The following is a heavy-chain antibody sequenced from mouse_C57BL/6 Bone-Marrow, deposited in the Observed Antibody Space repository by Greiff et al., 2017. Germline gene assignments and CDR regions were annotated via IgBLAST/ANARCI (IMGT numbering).Heavy chain of an antibody. CDR2: IDPENGDT. J-gene: IGHJ1*03. D-gene: IGHD2-4*01. CDR1: GFNIKDDY. V-gene: IGHV14-4*01. CDR3: TTLNDYDWYFDV. Sequence: EVMLVESGAELVRPGASVKLSCTASGFNIKDDYMHWVKQRPEQGLEWIGWIDPENGDTEYASKFQGKATITADTSSNTAYLQLSSLTSEDTAVYYCTTLNDYDWYFDVWGTGTTVTVSS.